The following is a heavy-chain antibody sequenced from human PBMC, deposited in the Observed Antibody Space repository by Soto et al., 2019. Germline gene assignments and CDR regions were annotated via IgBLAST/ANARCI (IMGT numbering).Heavy chain of an antibody. CDR3: ASRTIQLERRSGWYYFDY. J-gene: IGHJ4*02. CDR1: GGTFSSYA. D-gene: IGHD1-1*01. CDR2: IIPIFGTA. Sequence: QVQLVQSGAEVKKPGSSVKVSCKASGGTFSSYAISWVRQAPGQGLEWMGGIIPIFGTANYAQKFQGRVTLTADESTSTAYMELSRLRSEDTAVYYCASRTIQLERRSGWYYFDYWGQGTLVTVSS. V-gene: IGHV1-69*12.